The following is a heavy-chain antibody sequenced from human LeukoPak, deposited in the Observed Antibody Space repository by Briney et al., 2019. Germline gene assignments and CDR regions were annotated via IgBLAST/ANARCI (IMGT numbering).Heavy chain of an antibody. CDR3: ARGGFGGYDYEYYYYYMDV. CDR1: GYTFTGYY. CDR2: INPNSGGT. J-gene: IGHJ6*03. V-gene: IGHV1-2*02. D-gene: IGHD5-12*01. Sequence: ASVKVSCKASGYTFTGYYMHWVRQAPGQGLEWMGWINPNSGGTNYAQKFQGRVTMTRDTSISTVYMELSRLRSDDTAVYYCARGGFGGYDYEYYYYYMDVWGKGTTVTVSS.